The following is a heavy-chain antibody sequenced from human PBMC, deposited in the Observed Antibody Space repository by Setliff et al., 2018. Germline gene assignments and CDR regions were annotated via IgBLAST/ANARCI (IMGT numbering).Heavy chain of an antibody. Sequence: GASVKVSCKASGGTLSTLAITWVRQAPGQGLEWMGGTIPLLPLPNYAVKLQGRVTITADKSTTTAYMELTSLTSEDTAVYYCARNAITGTTKKYYYYLDVWGQGTTVTVSS. V-gene: IGHV1-69*10. D-gene: IGHD1-7*01. CDR2: TIPLLPLP. CDR1: GGTLSTLA. J-gene: IGHJ6*03. CDR3: ARNAITGTTKKYYYYLDV.